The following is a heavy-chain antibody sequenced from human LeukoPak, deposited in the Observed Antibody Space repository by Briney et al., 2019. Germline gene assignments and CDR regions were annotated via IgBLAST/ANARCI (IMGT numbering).Heavy chain of an antibody. J-gene: IGHJ5*02. V-gene: IGHV1-18*01. D-gene: IGHD2-8*01. Sequence: GASVKVSCKASGYTFTNYGITCVRQAPGQGLEWMGWIIAYNGNTNYGKKFKDRVIMTADTSATTAYRELRSLKSDDTGVYYCAREPTAMVSLNWFDPWGQGTLVTVSS. CDR3: AREPTAMVSLNWFDP. CDR2: IIAYNGNT. CDR1: GYTFTNYG.